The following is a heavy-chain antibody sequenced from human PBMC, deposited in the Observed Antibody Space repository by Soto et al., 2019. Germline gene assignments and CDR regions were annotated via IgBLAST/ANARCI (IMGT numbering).Heavy chain of an antibody. V-gene: IGHV1-3*01. CDR2: INAGNGNT. CDR1: GYTFTDYA. D-gene: IGHD3-3*01. Sequence: HVQLVQSGAEVKKPGASVKVSCKASGYTFTDYAIQWVRQAPGQRLEWMGWINAGNGNTKYSQKFQGRVTMTRDTSASTAYIELSSLRSEDTAVYYCARANDFWIGYSFDYWGQGTLVTVSS. CDR3: ARANDFWIGYSFDY. J-gene: IGHJ4*02.